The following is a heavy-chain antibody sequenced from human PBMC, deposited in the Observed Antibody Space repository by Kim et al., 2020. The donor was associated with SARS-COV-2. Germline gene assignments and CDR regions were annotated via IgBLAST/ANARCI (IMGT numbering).Heavy chain of an antibody. J-gene: IGHJ4*02. V-gene: IGHV3-30*04. D-gene: IGHD6-13*01. CDR2: ISYDGSNK. Sequence: GGSLSLSCAASGFTFSSYAMHWVRQAPGKGLEWVAVISYDGSNKYYADSVKGRFTISRDNSKNTLYLQMNSLRPEDTAVYYCARARSSWDPFDNWGQGTLVTVSS. CDR3: ARARSSWDPFDN. CDR1: GFTFSSYA.